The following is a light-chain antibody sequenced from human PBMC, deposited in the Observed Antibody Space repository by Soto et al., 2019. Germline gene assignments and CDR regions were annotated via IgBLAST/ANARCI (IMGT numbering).Light chain of an antibody. CDR2: YNN. J-gene: IGLJ1*01. Sequence: QSVLTQPPAASETRGQTVSISCSGSNSNIASNTANWYQHLPGTAPKLLIYYNNQRPSGVPDRFSGSKSGTSASLAISGLQSEDESGYYCASWDDPLQRYVIGTPTKVTVL. CDR3: ASWDDPLQRYV. V-gene: IGLV1-44*01. CDR1: NSNIASNT.